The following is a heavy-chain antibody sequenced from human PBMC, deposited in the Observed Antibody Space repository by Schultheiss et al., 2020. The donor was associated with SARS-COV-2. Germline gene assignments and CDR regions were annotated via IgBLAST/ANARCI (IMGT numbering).Heavy chain of an antibody. D-gene: IGHD3-10*01. CDR2: IYYSGST. CDR1: GGSISSYY. V-gene: IGHV4-59*01. J-gene: IGHJ6*02. CDR3: ARGVAAVQPYYYYYGMDV. Sequence: SETLSLTCTVSGGSISSYYWSWIRQPAGKGLEWIGYIYYSGSTNYNPSLKSRVTISVDTSKNQFSLKLSSVTAADTAVYYCARGVAAVQPYYYYYGMDVWGQGTTVTVSS.